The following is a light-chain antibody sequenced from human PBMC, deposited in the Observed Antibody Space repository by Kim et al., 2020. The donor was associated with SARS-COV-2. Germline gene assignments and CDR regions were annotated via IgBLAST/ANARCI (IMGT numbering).Light chain of an antibody. CDR1: ISDIGTYSL. CDR3: CSFTSAVTWM. J-gene: IGLJ3*02. Sequence: QSALTQPASLSASPGQSITISCSGTISDIGTYSLISWYQQHPGKAPRLIIFDISKRPSGVSGRFSGSKSGNTASLTISGLQPDDEADYFCCSFTSAVTWMFGGGTRLTVL. V-gene: IGLV2-23*02. CDR2: DIS.